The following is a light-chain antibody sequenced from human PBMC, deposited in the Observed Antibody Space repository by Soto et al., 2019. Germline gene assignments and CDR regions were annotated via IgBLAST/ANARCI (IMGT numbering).Light chain of an antibody. J-gene: IGKJ4*01. CDR2: GAS. CDR1: QSVSNNY. Sequence: EIVLTQSPGTLSLSPGERATLSCGASQSVSNNYLAWYQQKPGQAPRLLIYGASSRATGIPDRFSGSGSGTDFTLTISRLEPEDFAVYYCQQYGRSPSTFGGGTKVEIK. V-gene: IGKV3-20*01. CDR3: QQYGRSPST.